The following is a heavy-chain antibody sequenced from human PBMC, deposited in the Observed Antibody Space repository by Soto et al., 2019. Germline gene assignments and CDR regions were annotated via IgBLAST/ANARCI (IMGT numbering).Heavy chain of an antibody. Sequence: PVGSLRLSCAASGFTFSSYAMSWVRQAPGKGLEWVSAISGSGGSTYYADSVKGRFTISRDNSKNTLYLQMNSLRAEATAVYYCAKDLGMIHIVATIPPYNWFDPWGQGTLVTVSS. J-gene: IGHJ5*02. V-gene: IGHV3-23*01. CDR3: AKDLGMIHIVATIPPYNWFDP. CDR2: ISGSGGST. CDR1: GFTFSSYA. D-gene: IGHD5-12*01.